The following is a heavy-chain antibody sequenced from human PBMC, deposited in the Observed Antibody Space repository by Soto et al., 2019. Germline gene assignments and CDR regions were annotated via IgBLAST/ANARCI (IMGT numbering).Heavy chain of an antibody. Sequence: GGSLRLSCAASGFSFSSYGMHWVRQAPGKGLDWVAVIWYDGSNKYYAESVKGRFTISRDNSKNTLYVQMNSLTVEDTAVYYCARAQYTGSYFDACDVWGQGTMVTVS. D-gene: IGHD1-26*01. CDR2: IWYDGSNK. CDR1: GFSFSSYG. V-gene: IGHV3-33*03. CDR3: ARAQYTGSYFDACDV. J-gene: IGHJ3*01.